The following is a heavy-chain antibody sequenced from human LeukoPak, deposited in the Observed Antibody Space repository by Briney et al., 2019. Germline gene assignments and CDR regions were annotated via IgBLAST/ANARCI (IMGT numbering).Heavy chain of an antibody. D-gene: IGHD6-19*01. J-gene: IGHJ4*02. V-gene: IGHV1-46*01. CDR2: INPSAGST. CDR3: ARENEGSGWYYFDY. Sequence: ASVKVSCKASGYTFTSYQMRWVRQAPGHGLEWMGIINPSAGSTSYAQKFQGRVTMTRDTSTSTGYMELSSLRSEDTAVYYCARENEGSGWYYFDYWGQGTLVSVSS. CDR1: GYTFTSYQ.